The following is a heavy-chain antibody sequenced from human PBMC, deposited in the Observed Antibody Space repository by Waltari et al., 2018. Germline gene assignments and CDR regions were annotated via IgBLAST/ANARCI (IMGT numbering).Heavy chain of an antibody. V-gene: IGHV4-38-2*01. Sequence: QVQLQESGPGLVKPSETLSLTCAVSGYSISSGYYWGWIRQPPGKGLELIGSIYHSGSTYYNPSLKSRVTISVDTSKNQFSLKLSSVTAADTAVYYCAIPYGDYDYFDYWGQGTLVTVSS. CDR1: GYSISSGYY. D-gene: IGHD4-17*01. J-gene: IGHJ4*02. CDR3: AIPYGDYDYFDY. CDR2: IYHSGST.